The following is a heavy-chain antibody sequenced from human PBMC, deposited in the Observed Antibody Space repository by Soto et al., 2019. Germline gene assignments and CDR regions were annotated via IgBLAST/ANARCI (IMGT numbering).Heavy chain of an antibody. CDR2: IYYSGST. V-gene: IGHV4-59*01. CDR3: ARVVAAAAAGWFDP. Sequence: KTSETLSLTCTVSGGSISSYYWSWIRQPPGKGLEWIGYIYYSGSTNYNPSLKSRVTISVDTSKNQFSLKLSSVTAADTAVYYCARVVAAAAAGWFDPWGQGTLVTVSS. CDR1: GGSISSYY. D-gene: IGHD6-13*01. J-gene: IGHJ5*02.